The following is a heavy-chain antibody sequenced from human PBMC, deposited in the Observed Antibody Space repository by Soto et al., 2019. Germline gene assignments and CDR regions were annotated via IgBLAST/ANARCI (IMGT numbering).Heavy chain of an antibody. V-gene: IGHV1-69*12. CDR3: ARDRLRLRLGELSFDAFDI. CDR1: GGTFSSYA. Sequence: QVQLVQSGAEVKKPGSSVKVSCKASGGTFSSYAISWVRQAPGQGLEWMGGIIPIFGTANYAQKFQGRVTITEDESTSTAYMELSSLRSEDTAVYYCARDRLRLRLGELSFDAFDIWGQGTMVTVSS. D-gene: IGHD3-16*02. J-gene: IGHJ3*02. CDR2: IIPIFGTA.